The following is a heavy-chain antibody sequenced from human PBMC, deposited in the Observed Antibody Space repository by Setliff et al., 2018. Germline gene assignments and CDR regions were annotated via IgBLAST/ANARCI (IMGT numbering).Heavy chain of an antibody. CDR1: GDYISSQY. D-gene: IGHD3-3*01. V-gene: IGHV4-59*11. Sequence: SETLSLTCTVSGDYISSQYWSWIRQPPGKGLEWIGYISNRGSTDYNPSLKSRVTISDDTSRSQFSLKLTSVTTADTAVYYCALSDHYPFYYDYWGLGTLVTVSS. CDR3: ALSDHYPFYYDY. J-gene: IGHJ4*02. CDR2: ISNRGST.